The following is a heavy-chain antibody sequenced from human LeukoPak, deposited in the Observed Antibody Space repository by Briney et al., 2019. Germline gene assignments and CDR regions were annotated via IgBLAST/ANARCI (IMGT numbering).Heavy chain of an antibody. CDR1: GYTFTGNY. V-gene: IGHV1-2*02. CDR3: ARDRDCSSTSCGMTEFDY. Sequence: ASVKVSCKASGYTFTGNYMHWVRQAPGQGLEWMGWINPRTGDTHYTQKFQGRVTMTRDTSTSTVYMEPSSLRSEDTAVYYCARDRDCSSTSCGMTEFDYWGQGTLVTVSS. J-gene: IGHJ4*02. CDR2: INPRTGDT. D-gene: IGHD2-2*01.